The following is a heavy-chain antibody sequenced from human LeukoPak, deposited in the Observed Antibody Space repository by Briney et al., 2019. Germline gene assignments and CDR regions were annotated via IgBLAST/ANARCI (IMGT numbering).Heavy chain of an antibody. Sequence: GGSLRLSCTASGFTFGDYAMSWFRQAPGKGLEWVGFIRSKAYGGTTEYAAPVKGRFTISRDDSKSIAYLQMNSLKTEDTAVYYCTRAPYYYDSSGYLPDYWGQGTLVTVSS. D-gene: IGHD3-22*01. CDR3: TRAPYYYDSSGYLPDY. J-gene: IGHJ4*02. V-gene: IGHV3-49*03. CDR1: GFTFGDYA. CDR2: IRSKAYGGTT.